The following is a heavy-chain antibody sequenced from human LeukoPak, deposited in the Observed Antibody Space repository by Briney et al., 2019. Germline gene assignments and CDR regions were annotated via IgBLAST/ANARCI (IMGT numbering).Heavy chain of an antibody. J-gene: IGHJ5*02. D-gene: IGHD3-10*01. CDR1: GFTFSSYA. CDR2: ISGSGSST. CDR3: ARGWDAGSSP. V-gene: IGHV3-23*01. Sequence: GGSLRLSCAASGFTFSSYAMSWVRPAPGKGLEWVSDISGSGSSTYYADSVKGRFTISRDNSKNSVYLQMDSLRVDDTAVYYCARGWDAGSSPWGQGTLVSVSS.